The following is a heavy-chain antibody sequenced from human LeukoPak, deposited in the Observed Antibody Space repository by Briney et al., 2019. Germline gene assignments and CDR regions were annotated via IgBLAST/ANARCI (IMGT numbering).Heavy chain of an antibody. CDR1: VGSISSSSYY. J-gene: IGHJ3*02. CDR3: ARRTPSDGDYGDASDI. CDR2: IYYSGST. D-gene: IGHD4-17*01. Sequence: SETLSLTCTVSVGSISSSSYYWGWIRQPPGKGLEWIGSIYYSGSTYYNPSLKSRVTISVDTSKNQFSLKLSSVTAADTAVYYCARRTPSDGDYGDASDIWGQGTMVTVSS. V-gene: IGHV4-39*01.